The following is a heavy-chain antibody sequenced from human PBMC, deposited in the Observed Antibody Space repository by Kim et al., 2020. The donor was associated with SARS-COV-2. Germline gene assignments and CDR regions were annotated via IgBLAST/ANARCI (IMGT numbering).Heavy chain of an antibody. J-gene: IGHJ4*02. CDR2: INAGTGNT. CDR1: GYTFTSYA. D-gene: IGHD3-9*01. Sequence: ASVKVSCKASGYTFTSYAMHWVRQAPGQRLEWMGWINAGTGNTKYSQKFQGRVTITRDTSASTAYMELSSLRSEDTAVYYCARLASGLVGGHWGQGTLVTVSS. V-gene: IGHV1-3*01. CDR3: ARLASGLVGGH.